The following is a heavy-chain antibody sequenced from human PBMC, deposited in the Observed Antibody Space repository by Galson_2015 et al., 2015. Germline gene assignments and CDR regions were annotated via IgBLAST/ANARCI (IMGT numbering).Heavy chain of an antibody. CDR3: ARPSYSSGPDY. V-gene: IGHV3-48*02. Sequence: GKGLEWVSYISSGSSSTYYADSVKGRFTISRDNARKSLYLEMESLRDDDTAVYYCARPSYSSGPDYWGRGTLVTVSS. CDR2: ISSGSSST. J-gene: IGHJ4*02. D-gene: IGHD1-26*01.